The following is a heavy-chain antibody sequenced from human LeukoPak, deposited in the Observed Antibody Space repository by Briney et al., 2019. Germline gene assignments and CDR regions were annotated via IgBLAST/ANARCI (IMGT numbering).Heavy chain of an antibody. D-gene: IGHD4-17*01. Sequence: SETLSLTCTVSGGSISGYYWSWIRQPPGKGLEWIGYIYYSGSTNYNPSLKSRVTISVDTSKNQFSLKLSSVTAADTAVYYCARDRTMTTVPWYFDLWGRGTLVTVSS. V-gene: IGHV4-59*01. CDR2: IYYSGST. CDR1: GGSISGYY. CDR3: ARDRTMTTVPWYFDL. J-gene: IGHJ2*01.